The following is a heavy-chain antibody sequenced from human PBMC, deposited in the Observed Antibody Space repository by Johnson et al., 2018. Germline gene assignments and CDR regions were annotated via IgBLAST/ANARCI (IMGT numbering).Heavy chain of an antibody. Sequence: VQLVQSWGGLVKPGGSLRLSCAASGFTFSTYTIHWVRQAPGKGLEWVSSISSGRDYIYYAYSVKGRFTISRDNAKNTLYLQMNNLRVEDTAVYYCANDDWGPRAFEAWGQGTMVTVSS. J-gene: IGHJ3*01. CDR1: GFTFSTYT. V-gene: IGHV3-21*01. CDR2: ISSGRDYI. CDR3: ANDDWGPRAFEA. D-gene: IGHD7-27*01.